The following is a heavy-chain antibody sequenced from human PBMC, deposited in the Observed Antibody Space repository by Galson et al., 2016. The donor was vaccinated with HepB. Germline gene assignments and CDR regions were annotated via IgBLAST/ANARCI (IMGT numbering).Heavy chain of an antibody. CDR1: GFTFSDYY. CDR2: IGSSGSTK. Sequence: SLRLSCAASGFTFSDYYMSWIRQAPGKGLEWLSYIGSSGSTKYYADSVKGRFTISRDNAKSAVFLQMNSLRAEDTAVYYCARAVARAKYYVDVWGNGTTVTVSS. V-gene: IGHV3-11*01. CDR3: ARAVARAKYYVDV. J-gene: IGHJ6*03. D-gene: IGHD5-12*01.